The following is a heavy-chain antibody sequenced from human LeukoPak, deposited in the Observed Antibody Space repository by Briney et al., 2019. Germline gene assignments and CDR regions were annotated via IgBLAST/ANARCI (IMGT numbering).Heavy chain of an antibody. V-gene: IGHV3-30*02. CDR1: GFTFSSYG. Sequence: GGSLRLSCAASGFTFSSYGMHWVRQAPGEGLEWVAFIRYDGSNKYYADSVKGRFTISRDNSKNTLYLQMNSLRAEDTAVYYCAKESQYSSSWSTYYYYYYGMDVWGQGTTVTVSS. J-gene: IGHJ6*02. CDR2: IRYDGSNK. D-gene: IGHD6-13*01. CDR3: AKESQYSSSWSTYYYYYYGMDV.